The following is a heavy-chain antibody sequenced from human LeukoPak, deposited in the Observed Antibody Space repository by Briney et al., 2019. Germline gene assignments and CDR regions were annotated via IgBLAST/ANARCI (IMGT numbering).Heavy chain of an antibody. CDR3: ASENKIKSGWVNDAFDI. D-gene: IGHD3-9*01. CDR2: ISAYNGNT. V-gene: IGHV1-18*01. J-gene: IGHJ3*02. Sequence: GASVKFSCKASGYTFTSYGISWVRHAPGQGLEWIGWISAYNGNTNYAQKFQGRVNMTRETSISTAYMELSRLRSDDTAVYYCASENKIKSGWVNDAFDIWGQGTMVTVSS. CDR1: GYTFTSYG.